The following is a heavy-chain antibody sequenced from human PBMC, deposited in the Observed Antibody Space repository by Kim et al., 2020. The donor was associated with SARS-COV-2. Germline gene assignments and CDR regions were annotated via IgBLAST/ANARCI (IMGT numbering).Heavy chain of an antibody. V-gene: IGHV4-34*01. J-gene: IGHJ3*02. CDR3: ARRGSGSYYGAFDI. D-gene: IGHD3-10*01. Sequence: SETLSLTCAVYGGSFSGYYWSWIRQPPGKGLEWIGEINHSGSTNYNPSLKSRVTISVDTSKNQFSLKLSSVTAADTAVYYCARRGSGSYYGAFDIWGQGTMVTVSS. CDR2: INHSGST. CDR1: GGSFSGYY.